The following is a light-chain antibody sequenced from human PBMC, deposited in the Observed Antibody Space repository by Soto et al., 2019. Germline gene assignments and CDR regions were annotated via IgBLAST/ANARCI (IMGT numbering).Light chain of an antibody. CDR3: QQYGSSGT. CDR1: QTVSRN. CDR2: DIS. V-gene: IGKV3-20*01. Sequence: EVVMTQSPATLSVSPGERATLSCRASQTVSRNLAWYQQRPGQAPRLLIYDISNRATGIPDRFSGSGSGTDFTLTISRLEPEDFAVYYCQQYGSSGTFGQGTKV. J-gene: IGKJ1*01.